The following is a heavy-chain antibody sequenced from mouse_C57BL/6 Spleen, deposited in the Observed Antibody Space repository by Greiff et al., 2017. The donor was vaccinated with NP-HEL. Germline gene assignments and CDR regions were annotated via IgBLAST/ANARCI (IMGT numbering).Heavy chain of an antibody. CDR1: GYAFSSSW. CDR2: IYPGDGDT. V-gene: IGHV1-82*01. Sequence: VQLVESGPELVKPGASVKISCKASGYAFSSSWMNWVKQRPGKGLEWIGRIYPGDGDTNYNGKFKGKATLTADKSSSTAYMQLSSLTSEDSAVYFCARLTGRGAMDYWGQGTSVTVSS. D-gene: IGHD4-1*01. J-gene: IGHJ4*01. CDR3: ARLTGRGAMDY.